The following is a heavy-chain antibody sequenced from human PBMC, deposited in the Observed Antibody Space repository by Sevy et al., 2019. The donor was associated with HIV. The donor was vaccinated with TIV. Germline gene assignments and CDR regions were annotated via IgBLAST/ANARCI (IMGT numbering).Heavy chain of an antibody. Sequence: GGSMRLSCAASGFTFSSYTFNWVRQAPGKGLEWVSSISSDSGYIYKADSVKGRFTISRDNSKNTVYLQMTRLRTEDTAVYYCARDRCTDGVCFRSGYFDYWGQGTLVTVSS. D-gene: IGHD2-8*01. J-gene: IGHJ4*01. CDR1: GFTFSSYT. CDR2: ISSDSGYI. CDR3: ARDRCTDGVCFRSGYFDY. V-gene: IGHV3-21*01.